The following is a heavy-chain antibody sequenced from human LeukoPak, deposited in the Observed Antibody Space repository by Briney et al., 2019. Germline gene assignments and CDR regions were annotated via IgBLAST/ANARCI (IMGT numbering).Heavy chain of an antibody. CDR3: ARDRLGSGWYENYYYCMDV. D-gene: IGHD6-19*01. CDR1: GYTFTSYD. J-gene: IGHJ6*03. Sequence: ASVKVSCKASGYTFTSYDINWVRQATGQGLEWMGWMNPNSGNAGYAQKFQGRVTMTRNTSISTAYMELSSLRSEDTAVYYCARDRLGSGWYENYYYCMDVWGKGTTVTVSS. V-gene: IGHV1-8*01. CDR2: MNPNSGNA.